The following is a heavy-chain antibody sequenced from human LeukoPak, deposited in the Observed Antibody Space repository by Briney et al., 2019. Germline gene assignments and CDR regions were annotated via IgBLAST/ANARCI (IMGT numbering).Heavy chain of an antibody. CDR3: ARARLSIVRGITKFDY. J-gene: IGHJ4*02. CDR1: GGSISSSTYY. CDR2: INYSGST. V-gene: IGHV4-39*01. Sequence: SETLSLTCTVSGGSISSSTYYWGWIRQPPGKGLEWIGSINYSGSTFYNPSLKSRVTISVDTSKNQFSLIPSSVTAADTAVYFCARARLSIVRGITKFDYWGQGTVLTVSS. D-gene: IGHD3-10*01.